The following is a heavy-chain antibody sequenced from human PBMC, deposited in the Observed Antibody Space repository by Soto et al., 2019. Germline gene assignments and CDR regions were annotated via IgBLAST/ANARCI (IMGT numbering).Heavy chain of an antibody. V-gene: IGHV3-49*03. J-gene: IGHJ4*02. CDR2: IRSKAYGGTT. Sequence: PGGSLRLSCTASGFTFGDYAMSWFRQAPGKGLEWVGFIRSKAYGGTTEYAASVKGRFTISRDDSKSIAYLQMNSLKTEDTAVYYCQLQYSGYDYFDYWGQGTLVTVSS. D-gene: IGHD5-12*01. CDR1: GFTFGDYA. CDR3: QLQYSGYDYFDY.